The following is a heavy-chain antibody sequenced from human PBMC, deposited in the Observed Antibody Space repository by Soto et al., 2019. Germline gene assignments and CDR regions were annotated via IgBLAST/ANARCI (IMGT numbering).Heavy chain of an antibody. V-gene: IGHV1-69*12. CDR2: LIPMFGTA. J-gene: IGHJ4*02. CDR1: GGTFSSYA. D-gene: IGHD3-22*01. CDR3: ARSRANYYDSRGYYYSTFDY. Sequence: QVQLVQSGAEVKKPGSSVKVSCKTSGGTFSSYAISWVRQAPGQGLEWMGGLIPMFGTANYAQKFQGRVTITADESTRAAYMELSSLRSEDTAVYYCARSRANYYDSRGYYYSTFDYWGQGTLVTVSS.